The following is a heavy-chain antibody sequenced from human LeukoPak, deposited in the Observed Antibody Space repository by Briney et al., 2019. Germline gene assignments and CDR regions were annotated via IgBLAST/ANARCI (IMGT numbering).Heavy chain of an antibody. CDR2: ISSSSSYI. V-gene: IGHV3-21*01. CDR1: GFTFSSYS. J-gene: IGHJ3*02. Sequence: GGSLRLSCAASGFTFSSYSMNWVRQAPGKGLEWVSSISSSSSYIYYADSVKGRFTISRDNAKNSLYLQMNSLRAEDTAVYYCASSSGSSDAFDIRGQGTMVTVSS. D-gene: IGHD1-26*01. CDR3: ASSSGSSDAFDI.